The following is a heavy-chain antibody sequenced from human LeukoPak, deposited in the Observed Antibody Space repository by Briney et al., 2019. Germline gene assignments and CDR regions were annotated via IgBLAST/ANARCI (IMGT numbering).Heavy chain of an antibody. CDR1: GGSVSSARYD. CDR2: IYHTGST. V-gene: IGHV4-31*03. CDR3: ARSRLGGCTYGFDY. Sequence: PSETLSLTCSVSGGSVSSARYDWNWLRQLPGRGLEWIGYIYHTGSTYYRASLRSRLSISIDASKNQFSLRLSSVTAADTAVYYCARSRLGGCTYGFDYWGQGNLVTVSS. J-gene: IGHJ4*02. D-gene: IGHD5-18*01.